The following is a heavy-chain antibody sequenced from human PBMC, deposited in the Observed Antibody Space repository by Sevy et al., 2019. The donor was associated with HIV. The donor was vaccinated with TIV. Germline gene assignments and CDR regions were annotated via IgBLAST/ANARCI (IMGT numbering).Heavy chain of an antibody. CDR3: ARAGRLRLGELSSRPDY. CDR2: ISYDGNK. D-gene: IGHD3-16*02. V-gene: IGHV3-30*03. J-gene: IGHJ4*02. CDR1: GFNFNTYG. Sequence: GGSLRLSCTASGFNFNTYGMHWVRQAPGKGLEWLAIISYDGNKYYADSVEGRFTISRDNSRNTLYLEMNSLKSEDTVVFHCARAGRLRLGELSSRPDYWGPGTLVTVSS.